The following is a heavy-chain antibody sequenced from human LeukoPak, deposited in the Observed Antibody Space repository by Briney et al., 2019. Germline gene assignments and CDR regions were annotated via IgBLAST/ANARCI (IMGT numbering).Heavy chain of an antibody. CDR3: ALYSSGWPDY. V-gene: IGHV1-18*01. D-gene: IGHD6-19*01. CDR2: ISAYNGNT. CDR1: GNTFTNYG. Sequence: GASVKVSWKASGNTFTNYGIGWLRQAPGQGLEWMGWISAYNGNTNYAQKLQGRVTMTTDTSTSTAYMELRSLRSDDTAVYYCALYSSGWPDYWGQGTLVTVSS. J-gene: IGHJ4*02.